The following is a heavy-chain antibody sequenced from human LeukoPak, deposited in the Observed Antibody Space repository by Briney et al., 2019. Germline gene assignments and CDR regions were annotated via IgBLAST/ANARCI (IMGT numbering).Heavy chain of an antibody. CDR1: GFAFSTYA. D-gene: IGHD6-6*01. J-gene: IGHJ4*02. V-gene: IGHV3-7*01. CDR3: ARVKYSRVVGAFDY. CDR2: IKQDGSEK. Sequence: GGSLRLSCAASGFAFSTYAMSWVRQAPGKGLEWVANIKQDGSEKFYVDSVKGRFTISRDNAKNSLYLQMNSLRAEDTAVYYCARVKYSRVVGAFDYWGQGTLVTVSS.